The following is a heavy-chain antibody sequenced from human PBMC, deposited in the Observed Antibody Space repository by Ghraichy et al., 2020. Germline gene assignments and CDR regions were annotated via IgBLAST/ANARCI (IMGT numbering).Heavy chain of an antibody. CDR1: GFTFSAYG. D-gene: IGHD1-26*01. J-gene: IGHJ4*02. CDR3: ARDLSLGSLDY. Sequence: GGSLRLSCAASGFTFSAYGFHWVRQAPGKGLEWVAVIWADGNNKDYADSVKGRFTISRDISKNTVYLQMNSLRVEDTALYYCARDLSLGSLDYGGQGTLVTVSS. V-gene: IGHV3-33*01. CDR2: IWADGNNK.